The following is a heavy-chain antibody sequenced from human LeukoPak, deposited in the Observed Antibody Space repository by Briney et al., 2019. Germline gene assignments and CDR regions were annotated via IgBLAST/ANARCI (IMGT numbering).Heavy chain of an antibody. CDR3: TTAGVRGVDVDY. Sequence: GGSLRLSCAASGFTFSNAWMSWVRQAPGTGLEWVGRIKSKTDGGTTDYAAPVKGRFTISRDDSKNTLYLQMNSLKTEDTAVYYCTTAGVRGVDVDYWGQGTLVTVSS. D-gene: IGHD3-10*01. CDR1: GFTFSNAW. J-gene: IGHJ4*02. CDR2: IKSKTDGGTT. V-gene: IGHV3-15*01.